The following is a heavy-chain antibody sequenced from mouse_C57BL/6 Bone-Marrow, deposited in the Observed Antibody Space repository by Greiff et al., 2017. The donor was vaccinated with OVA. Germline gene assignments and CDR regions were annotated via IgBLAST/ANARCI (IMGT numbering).Heavy chain of an antibody. CDR2: IDPENGDT. V-gene: IGHV14-4*01. J-gene: IGHJ2*01. D-gene: IGHD2-1*01. CDR1: GFNIKDDY. Sequence: VQLQQSGAELVRPGASVKLSCTASGFNIKDDYMHWVKQRPEQGLEWIGWIDPENGDTEYASQFQGKATITAATSSNTAYLQLSSLTSYDTAVYYCTSYGNFDYWGQGTTLTVSS. CDR3: TSYGNFDY.